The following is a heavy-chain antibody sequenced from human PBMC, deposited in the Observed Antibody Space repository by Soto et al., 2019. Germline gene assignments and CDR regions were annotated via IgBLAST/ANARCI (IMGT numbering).Heavy chain of an antibody. Sequence: GVSLKISCKDSGYSFTSYWIGWVGQLPGKGLELMGMIYPGDSDTRYSPSFQGQVTISADKSISTAYLPWSSLKASDTAMYYCARARSITIFGVVISLGWFDPWGQGTLVTVSS. CDR1: GYSFTSYW. CDR3: ARARSITIFGVVISLGWFDP. J-gene: IGHJ5*02. V-gene: IGHV5-51*01. CDR2: IYPGDSDT. D-gene: IGHD3-3*01.